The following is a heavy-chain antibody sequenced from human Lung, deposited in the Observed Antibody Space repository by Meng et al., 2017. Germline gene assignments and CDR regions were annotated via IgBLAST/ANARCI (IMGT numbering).Heavy chain of an antibody. J-gene: IGHJ5*02. V-gene: IGHV4-4*02. CDR2: IYHSGST. CDR1: GGSISSSNW. D-gene: IGHD3-10*01. CDR3: ARGSITMVRGVSVFDP. Sequence: QVRVDGPGPGLVKPSGTLSLTCAVSGGSISSSNWWSWVRQPPGKGLEWIGEIYHSGSTNYNPSLKSRVTISVDKSKNQFSLKLSSVTAADTAVYYCARGSITMVRGVSVFDPWGQGTLVTVSS.